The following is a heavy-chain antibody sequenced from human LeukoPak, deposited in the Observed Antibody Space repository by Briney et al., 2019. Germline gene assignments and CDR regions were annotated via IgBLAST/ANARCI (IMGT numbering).Heavy chain of an antibody. CDR1: GHTLTELS. D-gene: IGHD1-14*01. CDR3: ATITWVDAFDI. J-gene: IGHJ3*02. Sequence: GASVKVSCKVSGHTLTELSMHWVRQAPGKGLEWMGGFDPEDGETIYAQKFQGRVTMTEDTSTDTAYMELSSLRAEDTAVYYCATITWVDAFDIWGQGTMVTVSS. V-gene: IGHV1-24*01. CDR2: FDPEDGET.